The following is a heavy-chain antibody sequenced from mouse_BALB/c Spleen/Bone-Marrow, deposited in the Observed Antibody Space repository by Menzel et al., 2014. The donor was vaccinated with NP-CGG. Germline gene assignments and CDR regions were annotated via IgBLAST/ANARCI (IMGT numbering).Heavy chain of an antibody. D-gene: IGHD1-1*01. CDR2: INPYYGGT. V-gene: IGHV1-20*01. CDR1: GYSFTGYF. CDR3: ARGDYYGYAMDY. Sequence: EVQRVESGPELVKPGASMKISCKASGYSFTGYFMNWVMQSHGKNLEWIGLINPYYGGTSYNQKFKGKATLTVDKSSSTAYMELLSLTSEDSAVYYCARGDYYGYAMDYWGQGTSVTVSS. J-gene: IGHJ4*01.